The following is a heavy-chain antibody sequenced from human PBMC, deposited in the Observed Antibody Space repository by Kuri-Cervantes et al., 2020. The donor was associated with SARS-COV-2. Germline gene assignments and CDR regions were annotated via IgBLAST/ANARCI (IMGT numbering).Heavy chain of an antibody. D-gene: IGHD1-1*01. CDR3: VRDGDHWNFDY. CDR2: INPDGSYT. CDR1: GFTFSGHW. J-gene: IGHJ4*02. V-gene: IGHV3-74*01. Sequence: LSLTCAASGFTFSGHWIHWVRQAPGKGQVWVSRINPDGSYTNNADSVKGRFTLSRDNAKNMLFLQMNSLRAEDTAVYYCVRDGDHWNFDYWGQGTLVTVSS.